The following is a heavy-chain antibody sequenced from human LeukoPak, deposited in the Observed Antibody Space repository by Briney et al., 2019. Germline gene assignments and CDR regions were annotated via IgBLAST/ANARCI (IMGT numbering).Heavy chain of an antibody. CDR1: GYTFTDYY. J-gene: IGHJ4*02. CDR2: INPNSGDT. D-gene: IGHD3-10*01. Sequence: ASVKVSCKASGYTFTDYYMHRVRQAPGQGLEWMGWINPNSGDTNYAQKFQGRVTMTRDTSISTAYMELSRLRSDDTAVYYCARTGSGSYYNPIDYWGQGTLVTVSS. V-gene: IGHV1-2*02. CDR3: ARTGSGSYYNPIDY.